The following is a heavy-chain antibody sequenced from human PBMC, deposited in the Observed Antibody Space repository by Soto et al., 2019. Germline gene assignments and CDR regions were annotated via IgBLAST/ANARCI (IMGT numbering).Heavy chain of an antibody. J-gene: IGHJ4*02. Sequence: EVQLVKSGGGLVQPGGSLRLSCAASGFTFSMYWMHWVRQALGKGLLWVSRINGDGTDTTYADSVKGRFTISRDNAKNTVYLQMNGLRAEDTAVYYCAREVGRGSGSYYLDYWGQETLVTVSS. D-gene: IGHD3-16*01. CDR1: GFTFSMYW. CDR3: AREVGRGSGSYYLDY. CDR2: INGDGTDT. V-gene: IGHV3-74*03.